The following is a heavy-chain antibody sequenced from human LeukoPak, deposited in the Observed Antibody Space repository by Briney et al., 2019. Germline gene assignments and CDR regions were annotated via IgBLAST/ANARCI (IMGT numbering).Heavy chain of an antibody. D-gene: IGHD2-2*01. CDR1: GYTFTGYY. V-gene: IGHV1-2*02. Sequence: ASVKVSCKASGYTFTGYYIHWVRQAPGQGLDWMGWINPNNVGTKYAQGFQGRFTMTRATSISTAYMELTNLKSDDTAVYYCARADLAFVPAADRYGYYLWGQGTLVTVSS. J-gene: IGHJ4*02. CDR2: INPNNVGT. CDR3: ARADLAFVPAADRYGYYL.